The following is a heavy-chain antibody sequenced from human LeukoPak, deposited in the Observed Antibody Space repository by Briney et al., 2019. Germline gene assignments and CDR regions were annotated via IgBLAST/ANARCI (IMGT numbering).Heavy chain of an antibody. D-gene: IGHD4-17*01. Sequence: SETLSLTCTVSGDSITSDYWSWIRQPPGKGLEWIGFINNRGTTSYNSSLTSRVTISRDMSKNQFALKLSSVSAADTAVYYCARYRDGDRDISLDIWGQGTLVTVSS. CDR3: ARYRDGDRDISLDI. J-gene: IGHJ4*02. CDR2: INNRGTT. V-gene: IGHV4-59*08. CDR1: GDSITSDY.